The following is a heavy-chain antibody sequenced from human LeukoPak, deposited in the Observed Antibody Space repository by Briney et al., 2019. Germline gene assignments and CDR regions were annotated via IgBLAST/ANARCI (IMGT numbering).Heavy chain of an antibody. D-gene: IGHD6-13*01. CDR2: IDTSGNT. CDR3: ARGVTAAGPYWYFDL. Sequence: SETLSLTCTVSGGSISSYYWSWIRQPAGKGLEWIGRIDTSGNTNYKPSLKSRVTMSVDTSKNQFSLKLSSVTAADTAVYYCARGVTAAGPYWYFDLWGRGTLVTVSS. V-gene: IGHV4-4*07. J-gene: IGHJ2*01. CDR1: GGSISSYY.